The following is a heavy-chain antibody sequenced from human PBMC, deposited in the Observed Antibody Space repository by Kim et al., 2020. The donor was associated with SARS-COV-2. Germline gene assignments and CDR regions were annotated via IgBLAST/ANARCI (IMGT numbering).Heavy chain of an antibody. Sequence: SETLSPTCTVSGGSVSSGSYYWSWIRQPPGKGLEWIGYIYYSGSTNYNPSLKSRVTISVDTSKNQFSLKLSSVTAADTAVYYCARDSDRTGIDYWGQGTLVTVSS. J-gene: IGHJ4*02. CDR1: GGSVSSGSYY. CDR2: IYYSGST. V-gene: IGHV4-61*01. CDR3: ARDSDRTGIDY.